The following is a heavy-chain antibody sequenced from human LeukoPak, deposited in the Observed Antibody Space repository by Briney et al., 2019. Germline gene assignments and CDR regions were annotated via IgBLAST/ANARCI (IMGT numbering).Heavy chain of an antibody. Sequence: GGSLRLSCAASGFIFSSFGMSWVRQAPGKGPEWVSGISGSGGTTYYADSVKGRFTISRDNSKNTLYLQMNSLRAEDTAVYYCARDDRLYSSSWYFDYWGQGTLVTVSS. CDR1: GFIFSSFG. J-gene: IGHJ4*02. D-gene: IGHD6-13*01. CDR2: ISGSGGTT. CDR3: ARDDRLYSSSWYFDY. V-gene: IGHV3-23*01.